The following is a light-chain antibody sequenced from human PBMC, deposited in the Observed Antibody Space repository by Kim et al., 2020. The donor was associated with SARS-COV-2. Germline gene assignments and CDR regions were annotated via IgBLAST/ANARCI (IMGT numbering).Light chain of an antibody. J-gene: IGLJ2*01. CDR3: QTWGTPVV. CDR1: GTHNYYA. Sequence: GASVKLTCTRSGTHNYYAVAWHQQQPERGPRFLLKVNRDGSHYKGDGIPDHFSGSSSESQRFLTISNLQSGDEADYYCQTWGTPVVFGGGTQLTVL. CDR2: VNRDGSH. V-gene: IGLV4-69*01.